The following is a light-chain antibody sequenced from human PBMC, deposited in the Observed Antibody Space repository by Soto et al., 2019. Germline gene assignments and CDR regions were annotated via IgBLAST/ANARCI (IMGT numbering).Light chain of an antibody. J-gene: IGKJ4*01. CDR3: QQYEDLPLT. CDR2: DAS. CDR1: QDISNY. V-gene: IGKV1-33*01. Sequence: DLQMTQSPSSLSASVGDRVTITCQASQDISNYLNWYQQKPGKAPKLLIFDASNVETGVPSRFSGSGSGTDFTFSIHSLQPEDAATYYCQQYEDLPLTFAGETKVEIK.